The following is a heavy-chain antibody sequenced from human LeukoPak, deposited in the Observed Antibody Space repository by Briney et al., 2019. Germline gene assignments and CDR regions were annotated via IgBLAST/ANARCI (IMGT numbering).Heavy chain of an antibody. CDR1: GFTFADYG. V-gene: IGHV3-49*03. CDR2: IRGKALGWTT. CDR3: STAFWRLGFDY. D-gene: IGHD3-3*01. J-gene: IGHJ4*02. Sequence: GRSLRLSCIGSGFTFADYGLSWFRQAPGKGLEWVGFIRGKALGWTTEYAASVKGRFSMSRDDSKNIAYLQMDNLKTEDTAVYYCSTAFWRLGFDYWARELWSPSP.